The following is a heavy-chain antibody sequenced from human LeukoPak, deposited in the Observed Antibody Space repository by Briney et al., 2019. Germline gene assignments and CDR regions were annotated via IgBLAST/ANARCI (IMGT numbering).Heavy chain of an antibody. D-gene: IGHD3-9*01. CDR3: ARHTYYDILTGTDAFDI. V-gene: IGHV4-59*08. J-gene: IGHJ3*02. CDR2: IYYSGST. CDR1: GGSISSYY. Sequence: PSETLSLTRTVSGGSISSYYWSWIRQPPGKGLEWIGYIYYSGSTNYNPSLKSRVTISVDTSKNQFSLKLSSVTAADTAVYYCARHTYYDILTGTDAFDIWGQGTMVTVSS.